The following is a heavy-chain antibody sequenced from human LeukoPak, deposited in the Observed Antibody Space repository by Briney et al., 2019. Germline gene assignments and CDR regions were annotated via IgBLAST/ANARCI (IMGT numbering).Heavy chain of an antibody. J-gene: IGHJ5*02. Sequence: GXYXSWIRQPPGKGLEWVGEINHSGSTNYNPSLKSRVTISVDPSENHFSLKLSSVTAADTAVYYCARGRIGWIQLYYWFDPWGQGTLVTVSS. D-gene: IGHD5-18*01. V-gene: IGHV4-34*01. CDR2: INHSGST. CDR1: GXY. CDR3: ARGRIGWIQLYYWFDP.